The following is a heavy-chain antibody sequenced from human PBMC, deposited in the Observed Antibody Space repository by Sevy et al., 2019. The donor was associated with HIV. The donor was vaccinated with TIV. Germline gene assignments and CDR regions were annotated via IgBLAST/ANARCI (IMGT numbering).Heavy chain of an antibody. CDR3: ARAIGTQVAGLYYFDY. CDR2: IYHSGYS. V-gene: IGHV4-38-2*01. J-gene: IGHJ4*02. D-gene: IGHD6-19*01. CDR1: GYSISSDYY. Sequence: SETLSLTCAVSGYSISSDYYWGWIRQPPGKGLEWIGSIYHSGYSCYNPSLKSRVTISVDTSKNQFSLKLSSVTAADTAVYYCARAIGTQVAGLYYFDYWGQGTLVTVSS.